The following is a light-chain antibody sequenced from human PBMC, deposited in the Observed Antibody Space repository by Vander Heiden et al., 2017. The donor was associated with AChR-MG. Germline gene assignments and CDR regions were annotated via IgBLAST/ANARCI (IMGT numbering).Light chain of an antibody. Sequence: DIQMTQSPSSLSASVGDRVTITCRASQSINSFVNWYQQKTGKAPNLLMYVATKLQSGVPTRFSGSGTGSNFTLTISSLQPEEFATYYCQQSSSPPWTFGQGTKVEIK. J-gene: IGKJ1*01. V-gene: IGKV1-39*01. CDR3: QQSSSPPWT. CDR2: VAT. CDR1: QSINSF.